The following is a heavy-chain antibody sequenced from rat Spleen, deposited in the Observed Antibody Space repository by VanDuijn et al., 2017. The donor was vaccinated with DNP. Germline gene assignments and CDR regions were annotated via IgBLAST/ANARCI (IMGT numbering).Heavy chain of an antibody. D-gene: IGHD4-3*01. Sequence: EVQLVESGGGLVQPGGSLRLSCAASGFTFSDYNMAWVRQAPKKGLEWVATISYDGSSAHYRDSVKGRFTISRDNAKNILYLQMDSLKSEDTATYYCVRWNSGHFDYWGQGVMVTVSS. V-gene: IGHV5-7*01. CDR3: VRWNSGHFDY. CDR2: ISYDGSSA. CDR1: GFTFSDYN. J-gene: IGHJ2*01.